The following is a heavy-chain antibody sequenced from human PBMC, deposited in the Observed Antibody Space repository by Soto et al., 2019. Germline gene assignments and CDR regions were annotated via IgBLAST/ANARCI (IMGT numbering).Heavy chain of an antibody. Sequence: PSETLSLTCTVSGGSISSYYWSWIRQPPGKGLEWIGYIYYSGSTNYNPSLKSRVTISVDTSKNQFSLKLSSVTAADTAVYYCARVSQGRHGYGMDVWGQGTTVTVSS. CDR2: IYYSGST. J-gene: IGHJ6*02. CDR3: ARVSQGRHGYGMDV. CDR1: GGSISSYY. D-gene: IGHD1-1*01. V-gene: IGHV4-59*01.